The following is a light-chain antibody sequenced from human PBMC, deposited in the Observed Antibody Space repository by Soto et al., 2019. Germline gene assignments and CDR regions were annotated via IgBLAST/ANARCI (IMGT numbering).Light chain of an antibody. CDR2: DAS. CDR3: RLRSAWLLFT. CDR1: QSVGSY. J-gene: IGKJ3*01. Sequence: EIALTQSPATLSLSPGERATISCRASQSVGSYFAWYQQKPGQAPRLLIYDASMRDTGIPARFSGSGSGTEFTLIISSLEPEDYAIYYCRLRSAWLLFTFGPGTRVDVK. V-gene: IGKV3-11*01.